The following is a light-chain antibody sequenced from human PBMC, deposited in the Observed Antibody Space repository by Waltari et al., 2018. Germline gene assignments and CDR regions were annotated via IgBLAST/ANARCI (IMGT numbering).Light chain of an antibody. V-gene: IGKV1-39*01. CDR2: AAS. CDR3: TQSYSTPMDT. Sequence: DIQMTQSPSSLSASVGDRVTITCRASQSISSYLNWYQQKPGKAPKLLMYAASSLQSGVPSRFRGSGSGTDCTLTNSSLKPEEYATYYGTQSYSTPMDTFGQGTKLEIK. J-gene: IGKJ2*01. CDR1: QSISSY.